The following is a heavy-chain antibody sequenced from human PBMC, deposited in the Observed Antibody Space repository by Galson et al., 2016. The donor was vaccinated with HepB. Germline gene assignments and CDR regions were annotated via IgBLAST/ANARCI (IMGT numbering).Heavy chain of an antibody. V-gene: IGHV1-69*13. CDR2: IIPVFGTT. D-gene: IGHD5-24*01. J-gene: IGHJ5*02. CDR3: ARGRGGDEMASRPNWFDP. Sequence: SVKVSCKASGGTFSSYAITWVRQAPGQGLEWMGGIIPVFGTTNYAQKFQGRVTITADEFTSTAYMELSSLRSEDTAVYYCARGRGGDEMASRPNWFDPWGQGTLVTVSS. CDR1: GGTFSSYA.